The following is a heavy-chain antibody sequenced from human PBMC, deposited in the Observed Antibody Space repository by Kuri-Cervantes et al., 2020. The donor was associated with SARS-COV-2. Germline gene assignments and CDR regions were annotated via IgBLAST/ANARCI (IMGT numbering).Heavy chain of an antibody. CDR3: AKAALGYCSGGSCYNNWFDP. CDR1: GFTFSSYA. D-gene: IGHD2-15*01. J-gene: IGHJ5*02. V-gene: IGHV3-23*01. CDR2: ISGSGGST. Sequence: GGSLRLSCAASGFTFSSYAMSWVRQAPGKGLEWVSAISGSGGSTYYADSVKGRFTISRDNSKNTLYLQMNSLRAEDTAVYYCAKAALGYCSGGSCYNNWFDPWGQGTLVTVSS.